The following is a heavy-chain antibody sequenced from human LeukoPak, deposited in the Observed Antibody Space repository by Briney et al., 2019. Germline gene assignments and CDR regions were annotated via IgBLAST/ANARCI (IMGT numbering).Heavy chain of an antibody. CDR1: GFTFGSYW. D-gene: IGHD3-10*01. CDR3: ARGSYYYGSGSYLPVDY. V-gene: IGHV3-7*01. J-gene: IGHJ4*02. Sequence: GGSLRLSCAASGFTFGSYWMSWVRQAPGKGLEWVANIKQDGSEKYYVDSVKGRFTISRDNAKNSLYLQMNSLRAEDTAVYYCARGSYYYGSGSYLPVDYWGQGTLVTVSS. CDR2: IKQDGSEK.